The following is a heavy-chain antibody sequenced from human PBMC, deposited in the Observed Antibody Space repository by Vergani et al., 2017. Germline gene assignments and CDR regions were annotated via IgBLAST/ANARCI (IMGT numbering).Heavy chain of an antibody. Sequence: QVQLVESGGGVVQPGRSLRLSCAASGFTFSSYAMHWVRQAPGKGLEWVAVISYDGSNKYYADSVKGRFTISSDNSKNTLYLQMNSLRAEDTAVYYCARDWYYYDSSGYYHGGDDYFDYWGQGTLVTVSS. D-gene: IGHD3-22*01. J-gene: IGHJ4*02. V-gene: IGHV3-30-3*01. CDR3: ARDWYYYDSSGYYHGGDDYFDY. CDR2: ISYDGSNK. CDR1: GFTFSSYA.